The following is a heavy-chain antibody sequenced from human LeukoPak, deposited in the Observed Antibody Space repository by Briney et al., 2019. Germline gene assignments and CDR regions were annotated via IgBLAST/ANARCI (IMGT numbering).Heavy chain of an antibody. Sequence: SETLSLTCSVSGGSVSNYYWSWIRQPPGKGLEWIGYIYYSGSTNYNPSLKSRVTISVDTSKNQFSLKLSSVTAADTAVYYCARRGYCSSTSCYIFDYRGQGTLVTVSS. CDR1: GGSVSNYY. D-gene: IGHD2-2*01. CDR2: IYYSGST. J-gene: IGHJ4*02. V-gene: IGHV4-59*02. CDR3: ARRGYCSSTSCYIFDY.